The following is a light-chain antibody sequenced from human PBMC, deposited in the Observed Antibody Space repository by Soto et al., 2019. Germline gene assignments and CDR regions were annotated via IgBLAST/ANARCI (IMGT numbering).Light chain of an antibody. CDR1: RSDVGGHNY. V-gene: IGLV2-14*01. CDR2: EAG. Sequence: QSALTQPASVSGSPGQSITISCTGTRSDVGGHNYVSWYQQHPGKAPKLMCYEAGNRPSGVSARFSASKSGNTASLTISGLQSEDEADYYCSSYTGSSTSPNVFGTGTKLTVL. CDR3: SSYTGSSTSPNV. J-gene: IGLJ1*01.